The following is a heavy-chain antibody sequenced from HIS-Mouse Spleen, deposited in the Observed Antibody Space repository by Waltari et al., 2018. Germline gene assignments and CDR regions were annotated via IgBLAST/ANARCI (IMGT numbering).Heavy chain of an antibody. CDR3: AKDKHHAFDY. J-gene: IGHJ4*02. V-gene: IGHV3-30*18. CDR2: ISYDGSNK. CDR1: GFTFSSYG. Sequence: QVQLVESGGGVVKPGRSLRLAWASSGFTFSSYGMHWVRQAPGKGLEWVAVISYDGSNKYYADSVKGRFTISRDNSKNTLYLQMNSLRAEDTAVYYCAKDKHHAFDYWGQGTLVTVSS.